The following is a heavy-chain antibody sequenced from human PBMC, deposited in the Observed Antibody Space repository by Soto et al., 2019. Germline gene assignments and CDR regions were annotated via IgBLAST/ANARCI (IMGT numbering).Heavy chain of an antibody. Sequence: QVQLVQSGAEVKKPGSSVKVSCQAPGGTFSSYAISWVRQAPGQGLEWVGGIIPIFGSAKYAKKFQGRVTITEEESTSTGYMELSILRSEDTAVYFCSRSQGGSSSLDIYYYSYYGMDVWGQGTTVTVSS. CDR2: IIPIFGSA. D-gene: IGHD2-15*01. V-gene: IGHV1-69*01. J-gene: IGHJ6*02. CDR3: SRSQGGSSSLDIYYYSYYGMDV. CDR1: GGTFSSYA.